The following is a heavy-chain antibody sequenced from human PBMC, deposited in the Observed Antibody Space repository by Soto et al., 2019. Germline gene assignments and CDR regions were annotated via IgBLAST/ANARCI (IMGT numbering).Heavy chain of an antibody. CDR1: GGRGSNIHVT. CDR3: AILIGNSWLDS. V-gene: IGHV6-1*01. J-gene: IGHJ5*01. D-gene: IGHD2-8*01. Sequence: HTLPLSYVISGGRGSNIHVTSDCIRQSPSRGLEWLGRTYYRSKWYNDYAVSVEGRITINPDTSNNQVSLQLNSVTPDDTAVYYCAILIGNSWLDSWVKGTLVTVFS. CDR2: TYYRSKWYN.